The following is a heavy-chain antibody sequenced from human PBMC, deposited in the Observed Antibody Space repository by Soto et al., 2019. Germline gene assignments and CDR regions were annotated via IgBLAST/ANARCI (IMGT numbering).Heavy chain of an antibody. D-gene: IGHD3-22*01. CDR1: GYTFTSYA. CDR2: INAGNGNT. CDR3: ATISVVVISAWDLTPVV. V-gene: IGHV1-3*01. J-gene: IGHJ6*02. Sequence: GASVKVSCKASGYTFTSYAMHWVRQAPGQRLEWVGWINAGNGNTKYSQKFQGRVTITRDTSASTAYMELSSLRSEDTAVYYCATISVVVISAWDLTPVVWGQGTMVTV.